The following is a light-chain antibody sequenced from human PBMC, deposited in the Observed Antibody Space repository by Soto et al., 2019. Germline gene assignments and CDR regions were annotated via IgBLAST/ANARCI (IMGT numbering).Light chain of an antibody. Sequence: SVLTQPASVSGSPGQSITISCTGTSSDVGGYTFVSWYQQHPGKAPKLILYDVSNRPSWVSSRFSGSKSGNTASLSISGLQTEDEADYYCSSYTSAGTYVFATGTKLTVL. J-gene: IGLJ1*01. CDR2: DVS. CDR1: SSDVGGYTF. CDR3: SSYTSAGTYV. V-gene: IGLV2-14*03.